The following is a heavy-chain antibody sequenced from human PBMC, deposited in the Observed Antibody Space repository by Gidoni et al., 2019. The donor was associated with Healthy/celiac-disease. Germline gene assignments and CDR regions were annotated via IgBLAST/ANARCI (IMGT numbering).Heavy chain of an antibody. D-gene: IGHD2-2*01. CDR2: INHRGST. V-gene: IGHV4-34*01. Sequence: QVQLKQWGAGLVKPSETLSITCAVYGGSFSGYYWSWIPQPPGKGLEWIGEINHRGSTNSNPSLKSRVTISVDTSKNQFSLKLSSVTAADTSVYYCARAAPPKTYPAVRFDPCGQGTLVTVSS. CDR3: ARAAPPKTYPAVRFDP. J-gene: IGHJ5*02. CDR1: GGSFSGYY.